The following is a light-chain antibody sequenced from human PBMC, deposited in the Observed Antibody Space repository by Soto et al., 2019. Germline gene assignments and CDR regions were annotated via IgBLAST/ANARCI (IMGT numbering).Light chain of an antibody. CDR3: CSYTSSDTHLV. CDR2: EVT. Sequence: QSALTQPASVSGSPGQSITISCTGTSSDVGGYNYVSWYQQHPGKAPKLMIYEVTNRPSGVSSRFSGSKSGNTASLTISGLQAAAEADYYCCSYTSSDTHLVFGGGTKLTVL. CDR1: SSDVGGYNY. J-gene: IGLJ3*02. V-gene: IGLV2-14*01.